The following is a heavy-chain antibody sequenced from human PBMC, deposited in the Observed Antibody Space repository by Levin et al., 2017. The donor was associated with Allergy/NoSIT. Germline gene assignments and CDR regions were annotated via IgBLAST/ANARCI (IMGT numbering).Heavy chain of an antibody. J-gene: IGHJ4*02. CDR2: IWYDGSNK. CDR3: ARDRQLERLDY. CDR1: GFTFSSYG. D-gene: IGHD1-1*01. Sequence: GSLRLSCAASGFTFSSYGMHWVRQAPGKGLEWVAVIWYDGSNKYYADSVKGRFTISRDNSKNTLYLQMNSLRAEDTAVYYCARDRQLERLDYWGQGTLVTVSS. V-gene: IGHV3-33*01.